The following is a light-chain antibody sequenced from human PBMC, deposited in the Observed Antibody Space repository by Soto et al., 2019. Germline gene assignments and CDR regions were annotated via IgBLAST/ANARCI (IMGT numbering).Light chain of an antibody. CDR3: CSYAGSYTHYV. CDR2: DVS. V-gene: IGLV2-11*01. CDR1: SSDVGGYNY. J-gene: IGLJ1*01. Sequence: QSALTQPRSVSGSPGQSITISCTGTSSDVGGYNYVSWYRQHPGNAPKLMIYDVSKRPSGVPDRFSGSKSGNTASLTISGLQAEDEADYYCCSYAGSYTHYVFGTGIKLTVL.